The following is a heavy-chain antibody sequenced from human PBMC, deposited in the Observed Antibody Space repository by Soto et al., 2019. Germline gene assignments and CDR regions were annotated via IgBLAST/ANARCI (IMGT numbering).Heavy chain of an antibody. CDR1: GYSISSSNW. CDR2: IYYSGTT. Sequence: QVQLQESGPGLVKPSDTLSLTCAVSGYSISSSNWWGWIRQPPGKGLEWIGYIYYSGTTYYNPSLKSRVTLAGARAKNQFFLKLTSVTAVDTAVYYCAGREIQGPIDYWGQGTLVTVSS. V-gene: IGHV4-28*01. CDR3: AGREIQGPIDY. J-gene: IGHJ4*02. D-gene: IGHD1-26*01.